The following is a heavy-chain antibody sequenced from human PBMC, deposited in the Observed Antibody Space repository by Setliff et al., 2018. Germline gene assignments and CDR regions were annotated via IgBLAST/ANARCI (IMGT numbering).Heavy chain of an antibody. J-gene: IGHJ3*02. D-gene: IGHD1-26*01. Sequence: PSETLSLTCTVSGDSISSADYFWSWIRQPPGEGLEWIGYIYYSGSTNYNPSLKSRLTISVDTSKNQFSLKLSSVTDADTAVYYCAREVGAGAFDIWGQGTMVTVSS. CDR1: GDSISSADYF. CDR2: IYYSGST. V-gene: IGHV4-30-4*08. CDR3: AREVGAGAFDI.